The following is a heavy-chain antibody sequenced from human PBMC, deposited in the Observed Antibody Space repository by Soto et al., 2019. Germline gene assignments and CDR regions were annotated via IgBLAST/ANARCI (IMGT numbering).Heavy chain of an antibody. CDR2: ISWDSGRI. CDR3: AKDMRIKIHNDYGDAFEL. Sequence: EMQLVEAGGGLVQPGRSLRLSCAASGFTFEDYAMHWVRQVPGTGLAWVAGISWDSGRIGYADSVKGRFTSSRDNVKNSLFLQMNSLKAEDTAFYYCAKDMRIKIHNDYGDAFELWGQGTMVPGSS. V-gene: IGHV3-9*01. CDR1: GFTFEDYA. D-gene: IGHD3-16*01. J-gene: IGHJ3*01.